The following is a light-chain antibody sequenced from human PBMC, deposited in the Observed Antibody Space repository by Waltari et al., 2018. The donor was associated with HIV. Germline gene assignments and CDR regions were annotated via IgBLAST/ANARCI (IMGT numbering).Light chain of an antibody. CDR3: SSYTSTYV. V-gene: IGLV2-14*01. CDR2: DVS. Sequence: QSALTQPPSVSGSPGQSITISCTGTSSDVGGYNYVSWYQQHPGKAPNLMTYDVSIRPSEVSNRFSGATSGNPASRAISGLQAEDEAYYYCSSYTSTYVFGTGTKVTVL. J-gene: IGLJ1*01. CDR1: SSDVGGYNY.